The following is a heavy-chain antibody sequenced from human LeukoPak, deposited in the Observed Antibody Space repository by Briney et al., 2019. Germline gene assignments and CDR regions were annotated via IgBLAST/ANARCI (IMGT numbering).Heavy chain of an antibody. J-gene: IGHJ6*03. D-gene: IGHD4-17*01. CDR3: ARDFAYGDYRQYYYYYMDV. V-gene: IGHV1-2*02. Sequence: EASVKVSCKASGYTFTGYYMHWVRQAPGQGLEWMGWINPNSGGTNYAQKFQGRVTMTRDTSIGTAYMELSRLRSDDTAVYYCARDFAYGDYRQYYYYYMDVWGKGTTVTVSS. CDR2: INPNSGGT. CDR1: GYTFTGYY.